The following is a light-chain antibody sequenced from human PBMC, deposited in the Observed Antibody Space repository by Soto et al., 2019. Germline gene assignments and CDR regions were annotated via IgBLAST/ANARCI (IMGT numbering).Light chain of an antibody. V-gene: IGKV3-11*01. J-gene: IGKJ1*01. Sequence: EIVLTQSPATPSLSPGERATLSCRASQSVSSFLGWYQQKPGQAPRLLIYDASNRAPGIPARFSGSGSGTDFTLTISSLEPEDFAVYYCQQRSSWTFGQGTKVEIK. CDR1: QSVSSF. CDR3: QQRSSWT. CDR2: DAS.